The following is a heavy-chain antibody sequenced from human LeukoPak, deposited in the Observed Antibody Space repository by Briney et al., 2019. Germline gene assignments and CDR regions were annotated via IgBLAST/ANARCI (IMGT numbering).Heavy chain of an antibody. J-gene: IGHJ3*02. V-gene: IGHV1-69*04. CDR2: IIPILGTA. CDR3: AREGYYDSSGYPI. CDR1: GGTFSSYA. Sequence: SVKVSCKASGGTFSSYAISWVRRAPGQGLEWMGRIIPILGTANYAQKFQGRVTIIADKSTSTVYMELSSLRSEDTAVYFCAREGYYDSSGYPIWGQGTLVTVSS. D-gene: IGHD3-22*01.